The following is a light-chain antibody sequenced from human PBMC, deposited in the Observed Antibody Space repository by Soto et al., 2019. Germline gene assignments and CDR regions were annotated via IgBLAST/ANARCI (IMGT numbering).Light chain of an antibody. J-gene: IGKJ1*01. V-gene: IGKV1-5*01. CDR1: QSLNNW. Sequence: DIQLTQSPSTLSASVGDRVSITCRASQSLNNWMAWFQQKPGKAPKLLIYDASTLQTGVPSRFSCIGSGTEFTLTISSLQPDDFATYYYQRYNAFSQTFGQGTRVEIK. CDR2: DAS. CDR3: QRYNAFSQT.